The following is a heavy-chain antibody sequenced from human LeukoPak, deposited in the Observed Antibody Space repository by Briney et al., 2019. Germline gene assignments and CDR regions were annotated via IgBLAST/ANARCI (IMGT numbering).Heavy chain of an antibody. J-gene: IGHJ4*02. D-gene: IGHD1-26*01. Sequence: ASVKVSCKASGGTFSSYAISWVRQARGQGLEWVGRIIPIFGTANYAQKFQGRVTITTDESTSTAYMELSSLRSEDTAVYYCAREDSYATGLLNWGQGTLVTVSS. CDR1: GGTFSSYA. CDR2: IIPIFGTA. CDR3: AREDSYATGLLN. V-gene: IGHV1-69*05.